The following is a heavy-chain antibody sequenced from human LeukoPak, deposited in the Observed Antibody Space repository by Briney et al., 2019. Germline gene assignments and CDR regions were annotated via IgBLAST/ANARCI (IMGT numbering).Heavy chain of an antibody. CDR3: AKDLYCSSTSCLPRYFDL. CDR2: ISGSGGTT. V-gene: IGHV3-23*01. D-gene: IGHD2-2*01. J-gene: IGHJ2*01. CDR1: GFTFSSYA. Sequence: GGSLRLSCAASGFTFSSYAMSCVRQAPGEGVEWVSDISGSGGTTYYADSVKGRFTVSRDNSKNTLYLQMNSLRAEDTAVYYCAKDLYCSSTSCLPRYFDLWGRGTLVTVSS.